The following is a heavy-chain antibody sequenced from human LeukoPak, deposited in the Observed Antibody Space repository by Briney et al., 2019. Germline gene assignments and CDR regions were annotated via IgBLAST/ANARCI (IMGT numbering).Heavy chain of an antibody. CDR3: AKDGGLWVSAHWGDS. CDR2: ITTSDGNT. V-gene: IGHV3-23*01. J-gene: IGHJ4*02. D-gene: IGHD7-27*01. Sequence: GRSLRLSCAASGFTFSSYTMSWVRQAPGKGLEWVSTITTSDGNTYYADSVKGRSTVSRDNSKNTLFLQMNSLRAEDTAVYYCAKDGGLWVSAHWGDSWGRGTLVTVSS. CDR1: GFTFSSYT.